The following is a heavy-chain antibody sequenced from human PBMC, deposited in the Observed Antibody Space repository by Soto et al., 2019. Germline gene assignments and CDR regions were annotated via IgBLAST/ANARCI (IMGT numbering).Heavy chain of an antibody. D-gene: IGHD3-10*01. CDR3: AKWVSNGFGDRYY. Sequence: EVQLLESGGGLVQPGGSLRLSCAASGFTVSSYAMTWFRQSPGKGLEWVSSISASGSNPYYVDSVNGRLTISRDNSKNTLYLQMNSLRAEDTAVYYWAKWVSNGFGDRYYWGQGTLVSVSS. J-gene: IGHJ4*02. V-gene: IGHV3-23*01. CDR1: GFTVSSYA. CDR2: ISASGSNP.